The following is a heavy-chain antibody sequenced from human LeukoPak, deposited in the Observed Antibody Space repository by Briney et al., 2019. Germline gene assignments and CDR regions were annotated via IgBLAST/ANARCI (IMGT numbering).Heavy chain of an antibody. D-gene: IGHD3-10*01. CDR2: INAGNGNT. Sequence: ASVKVSCKASGYTFTSYAMHWVRQAPGQRLEWMGWINAGNGNTKYSQKFQGRVTITRDTSASTAYMERSSLRSEDTAVYYCARDGELLWFGELSSTAPPSTWFDPWGQGTLVTVSS. CDR3: ARDGELLWFGELSSTAPPSTWFDP. V-gene: IGHV1-3*01. J-gene: IGHJ5*02. CDR1: GYTFTSYA.